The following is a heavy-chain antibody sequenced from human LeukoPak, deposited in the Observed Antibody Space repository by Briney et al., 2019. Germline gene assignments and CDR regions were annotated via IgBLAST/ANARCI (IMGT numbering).Heavy chain of an antibody. Sequence: SVKVSCKASGGTFISYAISWVRQAPGQGLEWMGGIIPIFGTANYAQKFQGRVTITADESTSTAYMELSSLRSEDTAVYYCAREVVGCGGDCSNYYYYGMDVWGQGTTVTVSS. CDR1: GGTFISYA. CDR3: AREVVGCGGDCSNYYYYGMDV. J-gene: IGHJ6*02. D-gene: IGHD2-21*02. CDR2: IIPIFGTA. V-gene: IGHV1-69*01.